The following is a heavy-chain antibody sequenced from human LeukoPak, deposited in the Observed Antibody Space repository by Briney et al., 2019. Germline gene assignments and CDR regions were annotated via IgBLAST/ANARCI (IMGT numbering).Heavy chain of an antibody. CDR1: GFSFSSFG. V-gene: IGHV3-30*02. J-gene: IGHJ4*02. D-gene: IGHD6-6*01. CDR3: AKFGSSGLQGY. Sequence: GGSLRLSCAASGFSFSSFGMHWVRQAPGKGLEWVAFIRNDGNNIRYADSVKGRFTISRDNSKNTLYLQMNSLKSEDTAVYYCAKFGSSGLQGYWGQGTLVTVSS. CDR2: IRNDGNNI.